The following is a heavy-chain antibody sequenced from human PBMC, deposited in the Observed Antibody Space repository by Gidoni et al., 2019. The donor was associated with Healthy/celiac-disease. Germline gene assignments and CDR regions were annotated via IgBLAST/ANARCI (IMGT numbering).Heavy chain of an antibody. Sequence: QLQLQESGPGLVKPSETLSLTCTVSGGSISSSSYYWGWIRQPPGKGLEWIGSIYYSGSTYYNPSLKRRVTISVDTAKNQFSLKLSSVTAADTAVYYCARDIVVVPAAQTWDYYGMDVWGQGTTVTVSS. CDR2: IYYSGST. V-gene: IGHV4-39*01. D-gene: IGHD2-2*01. CDR3: ARDIVVVPAAQTWDYYGMDV. CDR1: GGSISSSSYY. J-gene: IGHJ6*02.